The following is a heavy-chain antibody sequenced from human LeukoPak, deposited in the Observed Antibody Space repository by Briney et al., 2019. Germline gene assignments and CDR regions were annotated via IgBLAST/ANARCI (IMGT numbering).Heavy chain of an antibody. CDR1: GGSISSYY. Sequence: PSETLSLTCTVSGGSISSYYWSWIRQPPGKGLEWIGYIYYSGSTNYNPSLKSRVTLSVDTSKNQFSLKLSSVTAAVTAVYYCASSSWIQQFDYWGQGTLVTVPS. D-gene: IGHD5-18*01. J-gene: IGHJ4*02. V-gene: IGHV4-59*01. CDR3: ASSSWIQQFDY. CDR2: IYYSGST.